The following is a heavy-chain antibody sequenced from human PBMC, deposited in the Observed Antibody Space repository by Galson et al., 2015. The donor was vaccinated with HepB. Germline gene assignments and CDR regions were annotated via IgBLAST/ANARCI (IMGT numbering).Heavy chain of an antibody. D-gene: IGHD6-19*01. CDR1: GFTFDDYG. CDR2: INWNGGST. Sequence: SLRLSCAASGFTFDDYGMSWVRQAPGKGLEWVSGINWNGGSTGYADSVKGRFTISRDNAKNSLYLQMNSLRAEDTALYYCARVRQWLGRHYFDYWGQGTLVTVSS. CDR3: ARVRQWLGRHYFDY. J-gene: IGHJ4*02. V-gene: IGHV3-20*04.